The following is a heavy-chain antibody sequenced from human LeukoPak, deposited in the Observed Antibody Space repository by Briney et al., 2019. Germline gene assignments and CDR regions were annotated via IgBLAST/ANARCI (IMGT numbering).Heavy chain of an antibody. CDR1: GYNFSTYW. Sequence: GESLKISCQASGYNFSTYWIAWVRQMPGKGLESMGIIYPADSDTRYSPSFQGQVIISADKSISTAYLQWSGLKASDTAIYYCGRPSADGLERAHIDCWGQGTLVTVSS. V-gene: IGHV5-51*01. CDR2: IYPADSDT. CDR3: GRPSADGLERAHIDC. J-gene: IGHJ4*02.